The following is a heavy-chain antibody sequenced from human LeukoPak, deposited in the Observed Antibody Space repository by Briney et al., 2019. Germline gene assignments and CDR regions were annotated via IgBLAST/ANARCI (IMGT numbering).Heavy chain of an antibody. CDR1: GGSISSNNYY. CDR2: IYYSGGN. CDR3: ARHRAKTYYYDSSGYQFDS. D-gene: IGHD3-22*01. J-gene: IGHJ4*02. Sequence: SETLSLTCIVSGGSISSNNYYWGWIRQPPGKGLEWIGSIYYSGGNYYNPSLKSRVTISVDTSKNQFSLKLSSVAAADTAVYYCARHRAKTYYYDSSGYQFDSWGQGTLVTVSS. V-gene: IGHV4-39*01.